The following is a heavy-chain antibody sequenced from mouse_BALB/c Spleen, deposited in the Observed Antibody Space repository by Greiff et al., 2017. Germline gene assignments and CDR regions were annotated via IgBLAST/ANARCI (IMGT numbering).Heavy chain of an antibody. CDR2: IWSGGST. D-gene: IGHD3-2*01. Sequence: QVQLKQSGPGLVQPSQSLSITCTVSGFSLTSYGVHWVRQSPGKGLEWLGVIWSGGSTDYNAAFISRLSISKDNSKSQVFFKMNSLQANDTAIYYCARGTARATSFAYWGQGTLVTVSA. J-gene: IGHJ3*01. V-gene: IGHV2-2*02. CDR1: GFSLTSYG. CDR3: ARGTARATSFAY.